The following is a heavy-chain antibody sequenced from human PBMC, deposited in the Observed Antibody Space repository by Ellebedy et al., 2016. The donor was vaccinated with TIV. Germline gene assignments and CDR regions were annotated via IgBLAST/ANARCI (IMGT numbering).Heavy chain of an antibody. D-gene: IGHD2-15*01. CDR3: ARYCSGGSCYRGTPHFDY. J-gene: IGHJ4*02. Sequence: ASVKVSCKASGGTFSSYAISWVRQAPGQGLEWMVWISAYNGNTNYAQKLQGRVTMTTDTSTSTAYMELRSLRSDDTAVYYCARYCSGGSCYRGTPHFDYWGQGTLVTVSS. V-gene: IGHV1-18*01. CDR2: ISAYNGNT. CDR1: GGTFSSYA.